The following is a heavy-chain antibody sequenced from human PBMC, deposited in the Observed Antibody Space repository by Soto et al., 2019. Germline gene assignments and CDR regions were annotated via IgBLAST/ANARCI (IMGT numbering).Heavy chain of an antibody. V-gene: IGHV1-18*01. D-gene: IGHD3-3*01. J-gene: IGHJ6*02. Sequence: ASVKVYCQASGYTFTSYGISWVRQAPGQGLEWMGWISAYNGNTNYAQKLQGRVTMTTDTSTSTAYMELRSLRSDDTAVYYCARDFLTGDFWSGYHYVMDVWGQGTTVTVSS. CDR3: ARDFLTGDFWSGYHYVMDV. CDR2: ISAYNGNT. CDR1: GYTFTSYG.